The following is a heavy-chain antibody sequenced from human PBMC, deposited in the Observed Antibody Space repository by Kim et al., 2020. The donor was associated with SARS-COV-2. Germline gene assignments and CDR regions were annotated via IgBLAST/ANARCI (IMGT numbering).Heavy chain of an antibody. V-gene: IGHV3-21*01. CDR1: GFTFSSYS. Sequence: GGSLRLSCAASGFTFSSYSMNWVRQAPGKGLEWVSSISSSSSYIYYADSVKGRFTISRDNAKNSLYLQMNSLRAEDTAVYYCARDANTGIGDSGYDGTFDYWGQGTLVTVSS. J-gene: IGHJ4*02. D-gene: IGHD5-12*01. CDR3: ARDANTGIGDSGYDGTFDY. CDR2: ISSSSSYI.